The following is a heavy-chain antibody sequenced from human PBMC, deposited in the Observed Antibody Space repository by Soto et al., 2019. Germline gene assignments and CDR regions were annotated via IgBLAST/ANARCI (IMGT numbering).Heavy chain of an antibody. CDR3: ARDTVRGYYDSSGYYNWFDP. CDR1: GGSVSSGSYY. V-gene: IGHV4-61*01. D-gene: IGHD3-22*01. CDR2: IYYSGST. J-gene: IGHJ5*02. Sequence: PSETLSLTCTVSGGSVSSGSYYWSWIRQPPGKGLEWIGYIYYSGSTNYNPSLKSRVTISVDTSKNQFSLKLSSVTAADTAVYYCARDTVRGYYDSSGYYNWFDPWGQGTLVTVSS.